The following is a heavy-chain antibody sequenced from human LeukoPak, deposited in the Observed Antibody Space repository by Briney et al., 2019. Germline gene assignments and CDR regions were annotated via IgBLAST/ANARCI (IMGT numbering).Heavy chain of an antibody. Sequence: GGSLRLSCVGSGFTLSSYSMIWVRQAPGKGLEWVSYISGGGTTLYYADSVKGRFTISRDNAKNSLYLQMNSLRAEDTALYYCASSPDTVWALGWGQGTLVTVSS. D-gene: IGHD5/OR15-5a*01. CDR3: ASSPDTVWALG. CDR2: ISGGGTTL. V-gene: IGHV3-48*01. J-gene: IGHJ4*02. CDR1: GFTLSSYS.